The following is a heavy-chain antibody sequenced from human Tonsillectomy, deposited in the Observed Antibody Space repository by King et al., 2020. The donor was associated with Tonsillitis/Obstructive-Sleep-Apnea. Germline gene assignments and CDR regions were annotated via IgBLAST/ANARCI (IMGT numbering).Heavy chain of an antibody. J-gene: IGHJ6*03. D-gene: IGHD3-10*01. V-gene: IGHV4-39*01. Sequence: QLQESGPGLVKPSETLSLTCTVSVGSVSSSNYYWGWVRQPPGKGLEWIGSIFYNGDTYYNPSLQSRVGISVDTSKNQFSLKRNSVSAADTTVYYCVRQSGCVSGSPHDYYSYLDVWGKXTTVTVSS. CDR3: VRQSGCVSGSPHDYYSYLDV. CDR1: VGSVSSSNYY. CDR2: IFYNGDT.